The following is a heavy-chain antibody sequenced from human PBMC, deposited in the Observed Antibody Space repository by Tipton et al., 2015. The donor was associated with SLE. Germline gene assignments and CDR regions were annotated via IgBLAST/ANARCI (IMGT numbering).Heavy chain of an antibody. D-gene: IGHD3-10*02. CDR3: ARGDLPLFVFFDY. Sequence: GLVKPSETLSLTCTVSGASISSYYWSWIRQPPGKGLEWIGYIYTSGSTNYNPSLKSRVTISVDTSKNQFSLKLSSVTAADTAVYYCARGDLPLFVFFDYWGQGTLVTVSS. J-gene: IGHJ4*02. CDR2: IYTSGST. CDR1: GASISSYY. V-gene: IGHV4-4*08.